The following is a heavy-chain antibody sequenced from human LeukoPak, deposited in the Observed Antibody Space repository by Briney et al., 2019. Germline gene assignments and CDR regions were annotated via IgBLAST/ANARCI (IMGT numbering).Heavy chain of an antibody. J-gene: IGHJ4*02. CDR1: GFSNSW. D-gene: IGHD2-15*01. CDR3: TATLAY. Sequence: GGSLRLSCAASGFSNSWMSWVRQAPGEGLEWVGRIKSNTDGGTTDYAAPVKGRFTISRDDSRNTLYLQMNSLKTEDTAVYYCTATLAYRGQGTLVTVSP. V-gene: IGHV3-15*01. CDR2: IKSNTDGGTT.